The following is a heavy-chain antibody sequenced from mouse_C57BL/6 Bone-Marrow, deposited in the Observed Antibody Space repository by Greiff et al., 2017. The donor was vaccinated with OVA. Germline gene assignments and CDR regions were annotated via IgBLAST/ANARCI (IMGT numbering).Heavy chain of an antibody. J-gene: IGHJ3*01. Sequence: AAEGVDFSRYWMSWVRRAPGKGLEWIGEINPDSSTINYAPSLKDKFIISRDNAKNTLYLQMSKVRSEDTALYYCACYYYGSSPFAYWGQGTLVTVSA. CDR1: GVDFSRYW. CDR2: INPDSSTI. D-gene: IGHD1-1*01. CDR3: ACYYYGSSPFAY. V-gene: IGHV4-1*01.